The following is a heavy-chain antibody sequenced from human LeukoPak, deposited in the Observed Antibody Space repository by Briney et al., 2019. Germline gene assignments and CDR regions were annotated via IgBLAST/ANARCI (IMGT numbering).Heavy chain of an antibody. CDR1: GFAFSSYG. CDR3: ARVRSPRYFDY. V-gene: IGHV3-48*03. CDR2: ISSSGSTI. Sequence: PGGSLRLSCAASGFAFSSYGMNWVRQAPGKGLEWVSYISSSGSTIYYADSVKGRFTISRDNAKNSLYLQMNSLRAEDTAVYYCARVRSPRYFDYWGQGTLVTVSS. J-gene: IGHJ4*02.